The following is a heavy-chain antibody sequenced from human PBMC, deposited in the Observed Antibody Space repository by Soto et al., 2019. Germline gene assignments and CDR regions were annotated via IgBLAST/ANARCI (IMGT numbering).Heavy chain of an antibody. CDR3: ARERITGTSGDILTGYYAAFDY. Sequence: ASVKVSCKASGYTFTSYGISWVRQAPGQGLEWMGWISAYNGNTNYAQKLQGRVTMTTDTSTSTAYMELRSLRSDDTAVYYCARERITGTSGDILTGYYAAFDYWAQGTLVTVSS. J-gene: IGHJ4*02. D-gene: IGHD3-9*01. CDR1: GYTFTSYG. CDR2: ISAYNGNT. V-gene: IGHV1-18*01.